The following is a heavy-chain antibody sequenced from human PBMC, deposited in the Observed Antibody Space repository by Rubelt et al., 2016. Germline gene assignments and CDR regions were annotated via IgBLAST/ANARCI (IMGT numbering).Heavy chain of an antibody. Sequence: QVQLQESGPGLVKPSETLSLTCTVSGGSINSYYWSWIRQPPGKGLEWIGHIYYSGSTNYNPSPKSRVTLSVDPSKNQFSLKLNSVTAADTAVYYCARSGKQWDALDYWGQGTLVTVSS. J-gene: IGHJ4*02. V-gene: IGHV4-59*08. D-gene: IGHD6-19*01. CDR1: GGSINSYY. CDR2: IYYSGST. CDR3: ARSGKQWDALDY.